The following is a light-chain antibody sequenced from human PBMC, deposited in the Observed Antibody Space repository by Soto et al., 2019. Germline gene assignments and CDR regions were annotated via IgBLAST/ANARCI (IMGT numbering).Light chain of an antibody. CDR3: QQYYSTPWT. CDR2: WAS. J-gene: IGKJ1*01. CDR1: QIVLYSSNNMNY. V-gene: IGKV4-1*01. Sequence: DVGLTQSPDSLAVSLGERATINCKSSQIVLYSSNNMNYLAWYQQKAGQPPKLLIYWASTRESGVPDRFGGSGSGTEFTLTISSLQAEDVAVYYCQQYYSTPWTFGQGTTGDNK.